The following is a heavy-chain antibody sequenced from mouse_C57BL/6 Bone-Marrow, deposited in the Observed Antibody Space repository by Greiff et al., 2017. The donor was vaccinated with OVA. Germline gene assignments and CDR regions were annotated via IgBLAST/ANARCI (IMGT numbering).Heavy chain of an antibody. CDR3: ARGDYYGSSSDFDY. Sequence: QVQLQQSGAELARPGASVKLSCKASGYTFTSYGISWVKQRTGQGLEWIGEIYPRSGNPYYNEKFKGKATLTADKSSRTAYMELRSLTSEDSAVYFCARGDYYGSSSDFDYWGQGTTLTVSS. V-gene: IGHV1-81*01. CDR1: GYTFTSYG. CDR2: IYPRSGNP. J-gene: IGHJ2*01. D-gene: IGHD1-1*01.